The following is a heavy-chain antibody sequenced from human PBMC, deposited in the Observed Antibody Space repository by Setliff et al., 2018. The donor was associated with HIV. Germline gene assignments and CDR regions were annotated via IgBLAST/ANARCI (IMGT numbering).Heavy chain of an antibody. CDR3: ARDFLWGDWSFPAN. V-gene: IGHV7-4-1*02. D-gene: IGHD3-16*01. CDR2: GNTKTGNA. J-gene: IGHJ4*02. Sequence: ASVKVSCKASGYIITNDPMNRVRQAPGQGLEWMRWGNTKTGNATYAQDCNGRFVFSLDTAVNTAYLEISGLKIEDTALYFCARDFLWGDWSFPANWGQGTLVTVSS. CDR1: GYIITNDP.